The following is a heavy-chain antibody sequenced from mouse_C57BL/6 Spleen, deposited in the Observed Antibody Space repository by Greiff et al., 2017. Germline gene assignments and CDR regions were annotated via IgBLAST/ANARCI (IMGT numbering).Heavy chain of an antibody. J-gene: IGHJ3*01. CDR2: IHPNSGST. V-gene: IGHV1-64*01. D-gene: IGHD1-1*01. CDR1: GYTFTGYW. CDR3: ARSDYYGSGFAY. Sequence: QVQLQQPGAELVKPGASVKLSCKASGYTFTGYWMHWVKQRPGQGLEWIGMIHPNSGSTNYNEKFKSKATLTVDKSSSTAYMQLSSLTSEDSAVYYCARSDYYGSGFAYWGQGTLVTVSA.